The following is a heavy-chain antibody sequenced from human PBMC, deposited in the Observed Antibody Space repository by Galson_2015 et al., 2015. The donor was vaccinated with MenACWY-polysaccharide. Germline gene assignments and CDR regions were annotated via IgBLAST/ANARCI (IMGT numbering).Heavy chain of an antibody. CDR1: GLTFSKNW. J-gene: IGHJ6*02. V-gene: IGHV3-74*01. D-gene: IGHD3-10*01. CDR2: INSDANST. CDR3: VGPLGRGGTGAYGMDA. Sequence: SLRLSCAASGLTFSKNWIHWVRHAPGKGLVWVSRINSDANSTAYADSVKGRFTISRDNAKNTLYLQMNSLRVEDTAVYYCVGPLGRGGTGAYGMDAWGQGTTVTVSS.